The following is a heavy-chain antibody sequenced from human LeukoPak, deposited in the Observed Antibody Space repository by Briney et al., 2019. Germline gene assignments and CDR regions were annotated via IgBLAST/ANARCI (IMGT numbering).Heavy chain of an antibody. D-gene: IGHD5-18*01. CDR1: GYSFTSYW. CDR3: ARGGYSSLDYYYYMDV. CDR2: IYPGDSDT. J-gene: IGHJ6*03. Sequence: GESLKISCKGSGYSFTSYWIGWVRQMPGPGLEWMGIIYPGDSDTRYSPSFQGQVTISADKSISTAYLQWSSLKASDTAMYYCARGGYSSLDYYYYMDVWGKGTTVTVSS. V-gene: IGHV5-51*01.